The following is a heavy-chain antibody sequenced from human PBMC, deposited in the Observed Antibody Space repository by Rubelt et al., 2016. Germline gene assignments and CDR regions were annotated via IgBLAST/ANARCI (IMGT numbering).Heavy chain of an antibody. CDR2: INHSGGT. J-gene: IGHJ5*02. Sequence: QVQLQQWGAGLLKPSETLSLTCAVYGGSFSGYYWSWIRQPPGKGLEWIGEINHSGGTNYNPSLKSRVTISVDKSKNQFSLKLSSVTAADTAVYYCARDKGIAAAAWRDWFDPWGQGTLVTVSS. CDR1: GGSFSGYY. D-gene: IGHD6-13*01. CDR3: ARDKGIAAAAWRDWFDP. V-gene: IGHV4-34*01.